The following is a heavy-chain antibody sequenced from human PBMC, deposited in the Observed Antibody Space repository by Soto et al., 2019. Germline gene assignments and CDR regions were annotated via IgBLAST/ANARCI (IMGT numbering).Heavy chain of an antibody. V-gene: IGHV1-2*04. J-gene: IGHJ6*02. D-gene: IGHD4-4*01. CDR1: GYTFTGYY. CDR2: INPNSGGT. CDR3: ARGPLMTTVTGSNGMDV. Sequence: QVQLVQSGAEVKKPGASVKVSCKASGYTFTGYYMHWVRQAPGQGLEWMGWINPNSGGTNYAQKFKGWVTMTRDTSISTAYMELSRLRSDDTAVYYCARGPLMTTVTGSNGMDVWGQGTTVTVSS.